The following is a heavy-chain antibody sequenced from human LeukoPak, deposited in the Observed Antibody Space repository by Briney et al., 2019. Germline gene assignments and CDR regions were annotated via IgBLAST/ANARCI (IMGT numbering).Heavy chain of an antibody. V-gene: IGHV3-23*01. CDR2: ISGSGGGT. D-gene: IGHD1/OR15-1a*01. Sequence: QPGGSLRLSCAASGFTFSTYAMSWVRQAPGKGLEWVSTISGSGGGTYYADSVKGRFTISRDNSKNTVYLQMNSLRAEDTAVYYCAKAWLEQGGMFDYWGQGTPVTVSS. CDR1: GFTFSTYA. CDR3: AKAWLEQGGMFDY. J-gene: IGHJ4*02.